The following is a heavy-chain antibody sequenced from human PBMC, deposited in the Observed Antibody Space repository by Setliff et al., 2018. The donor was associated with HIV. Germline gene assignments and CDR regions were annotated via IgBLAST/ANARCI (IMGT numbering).Heavy chain of an antibody. D-gene: IGHD3-9*01. Sequence: PGGSLRLSCAGSGFAFSPAWMTWVRQAPGKGLEWVSIVYSGGSSTYYADSVKGRFTISRDNSKNTLYLQMNSLRAEDTAVYYCARDKRITIFSGYYYYMDVWAKGPRSPSP. CDR2: VYSGGSST. V-gene: IGHV3-NL1*01. CDR1: GFAFSPAW. J-gene: IGHJ6*03. CDR3: ARDKRITIFSGYYYYMDV.